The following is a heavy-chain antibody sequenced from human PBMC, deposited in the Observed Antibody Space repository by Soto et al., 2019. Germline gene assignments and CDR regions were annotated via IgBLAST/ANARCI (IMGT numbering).Heavy chain of an antibody. D-gene: IGHD2-15*01. CDR2: ISTYDGNT. V-gene: IGHV1-18*01. J-gene: IGHJ4*02. Sequence: AASVKVSCKASGYSFTIYCITWVRQAPGQGLEWMGWISTYDGNTNYAQNFQGRVSMARDTSTSTAYMELRSLRSDDTAVYYCARDRGRSCIGGICPFDYWGQGTLVTVSS. CDR3: ARDRGRSCIGGICPFDY. CDR1: GYSFTIYC.